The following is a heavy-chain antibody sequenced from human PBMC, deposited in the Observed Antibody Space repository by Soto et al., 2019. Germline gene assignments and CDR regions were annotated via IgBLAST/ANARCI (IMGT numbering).Heavy chain of an antibody. CDR3: ARGRDYGAVGCYFDY. V-gene: IGHV4-34*01. D-gene: IGHD4-17*01. J-gene: IGHJ4*02. Sequence: QVQLQQWGAGLLKPSETLSLTCAVYGGSVSGYYWSWIRQPPGKGLEWIGEINHSGSTNYNPSLKSRVTISVDTSKNQFSLKLSSVTAAATAVYYCARGRDYGAVGCYFDYWGQGTLVTVSS. CDR2: INHSGST. CDR1: GGSVSGYY.